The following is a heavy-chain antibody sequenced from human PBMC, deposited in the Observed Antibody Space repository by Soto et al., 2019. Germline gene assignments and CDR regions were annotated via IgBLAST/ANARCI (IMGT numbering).Heavy chain of an antibody. V-gene: IGHV5-51*01. CDR3: ARSPRSSPYFDY. Sequence: GASLKISCQSSGYTFSNFWIGWVRQLPGKGLEWMGIIYPGDHETRYSPSFHGKVTISADRSINTAYLQWNSLEASDTAFYFCARSPRSSPYFDYWGQGALVTVSS. D-gene: IGHD6-13*01. CDR1: GYTFSNFW. J-gene: IGHJ4*02. CDR2: IYPGDHET.